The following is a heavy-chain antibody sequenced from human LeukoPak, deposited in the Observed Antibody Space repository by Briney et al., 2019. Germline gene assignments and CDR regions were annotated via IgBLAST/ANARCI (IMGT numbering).Heavy chain of an antibody. D-gene: IGHD3-22*01. Sequence: ASVKVSCKTSGYTFTSYGISWVRQAPGQGLEWMGWISAYNGNTNYAQKLQGRVTMTTDTSTSTAYMELRSLRSDDTAVYYCASGSSGYYDFDYWGQGTLVTVSS. CDR1: GYTFTSYG. V-gene: IGHV1-18*01. CDR2: ISAYNGNT. CDR3: ASGSSGYYDFDY. J-gene: IGHJ4*02.